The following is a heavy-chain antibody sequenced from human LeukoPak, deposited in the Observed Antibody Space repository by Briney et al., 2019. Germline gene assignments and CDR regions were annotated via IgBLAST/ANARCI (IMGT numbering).Heavy chain of an antibody. V-gene: IGHV3-30*03. CDR2: ISYDGSNK. CDR3: ARDPVDY. J-gene: IGHJ4*02. Sequence: PGGSLRLSCAASGFTFSSYGMHWVRQAPGKGLEWVAVISYDGSNKYYADSVKGRFTISRDNAKNSLYLQMNSLRDEDTAVYYCARDPVDYWGQGTLVTVSS. CDR1: GFTFSSYG.